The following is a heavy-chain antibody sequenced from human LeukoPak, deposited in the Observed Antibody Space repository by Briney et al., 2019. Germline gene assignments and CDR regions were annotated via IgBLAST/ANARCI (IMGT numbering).Heavy chain of an antibody. J-gene: IGHJ4*02. CDR2: IIPIFGTA. CDR1: GGTFSNYA. D-gene: IGHD2-2*01. V-gene: IGHV1-69*01. Sequence: GASVKVSCKASGGTFSNYAISWVRQAPGQGLEWMGGIIPIFGTANYAQKFQGRVTITADESTSTAYMELSSLRSEDTAVYYCAARALYCSSTSCYYFDYWGQGTLVTVSS. CDR3: AARALYCSSTSCYYFDY.